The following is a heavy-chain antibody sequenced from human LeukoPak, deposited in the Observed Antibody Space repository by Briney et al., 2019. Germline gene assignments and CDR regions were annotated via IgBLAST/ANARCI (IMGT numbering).Heavy chain of an antibody. CDR3: ARLPVRGKYYFDY. J-gene: IGHJ4*02. CDR2: IYYSGST. D-gene: IGHD2-2*01. CDR1: GGPFSSSSYN. V-gene: IGHV4-39*01. Sequence: SEPLSLTCTVSGGPFSSSSYNWARIPQPPGRGLDWIGSIYYSGSTYYNPSLKSRVTISVDTSKNQFSLKLSSVTAADTAVYYCARLPVRGKYYFDYWGQGTLVTVSS.